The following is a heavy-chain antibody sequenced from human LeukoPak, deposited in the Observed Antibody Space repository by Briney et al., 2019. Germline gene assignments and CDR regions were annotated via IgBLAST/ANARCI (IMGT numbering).Heavy chain of an antibody. CDR3: VRDTGGSGSYPDY. J-gene: IGHJ4*02. V-gene: IGHV3-7*01. Sequence: GGSLRLSCAASGFTFSNYWMTWVRPAPGKGREWVANIKKDGSERYYVDSVRGRFTISRDNAKNSVYLQVNSLRVEDTAMYYCVRDTGGSGSYPDYWGQGVLVTVSS. CDR2: IKKDGSER. CDR1: GFTFSNYW. D-gene: IGHD1-26*01.